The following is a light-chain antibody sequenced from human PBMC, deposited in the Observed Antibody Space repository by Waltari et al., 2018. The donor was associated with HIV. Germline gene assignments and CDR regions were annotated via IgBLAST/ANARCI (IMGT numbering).Light chain of an antibody. CDR1: SSDVGGYNY. CDR3: SSYAGSNNWV. Sequence: QSALTQPPSPSGSPGQSVTISCPGTSSDVGGYNYVSWYQQHPGKAPKLMIYVVSKRPSGVPDRFSGSKSGNTASLTVSGLQAEDEADYYCSSYAGSNNWVFGGGTKLTVL. CDR2: VVS. J-gene: IGLJ3*02. V-gene: IGLV2-8*01.